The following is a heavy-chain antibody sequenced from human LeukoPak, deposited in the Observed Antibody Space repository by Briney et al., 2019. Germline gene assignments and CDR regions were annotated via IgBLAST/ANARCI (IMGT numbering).Heavy chain of an antibody. CDR2: IYPADSDT. CDR1: GYSFTTYW. J-gene: IGHJ4*02. V-gene: IGHV5-51*01. D-gene: IGHD4-17*01. Sequence: GESLQISFKGSGYSFTTYWIGWGRQMPGKGGEGMGIIYPADSDTRYSPSFQGQVTISADKSISTAYLQWSSLKASDTAMYYCARSDDYGDYVGYWGQGTLVTVSS. CDR3: ARSDDYGDYVGY.